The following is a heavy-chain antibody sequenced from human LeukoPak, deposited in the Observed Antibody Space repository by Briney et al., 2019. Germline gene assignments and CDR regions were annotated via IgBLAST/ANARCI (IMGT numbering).Heavy chain of an antibody. CDR1: GFTFSSYA. CDR3: ARDWGIGGVIPFDY. J-gene: IGHJ4*02. Sequence: PGRSLRLSCAASGFTFSSYAMHWVRQAPGKGLEWVAVISYDGSNKYYADSVKGRFTIFRDNSKNTLYLQMNSLRAEDTAVYYCARDWGIGGVIPFDYWGQGTLVTVSS. D-gene: IGHD3-16*02. CDR2: ISYDGSNK. V-gene: IGHV3-30-3*01.